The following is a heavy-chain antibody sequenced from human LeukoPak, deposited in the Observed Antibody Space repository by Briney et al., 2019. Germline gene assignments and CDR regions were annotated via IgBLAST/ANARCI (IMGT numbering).Heavy chain of an antibody. CDR3: AREGYCGGGTCHPDDAFDI. Sequence: ASVKVSCKASGYTFSKYGVSWVRQAPGQGLEWMGWISAYKGNTNFAQKFQARVTMTTDTSTSTAYMDLKSLRSDDTAVYYCAREGYCGGGTCHPDDAFDIWGQGTMVTVSS. V-gene: IGHV1-18*04. CDR2: ISAYKGNT. J-gene: IGHJ3*02. D-gene: IGHD2-15*01. CDR1: GYTFSKYG.